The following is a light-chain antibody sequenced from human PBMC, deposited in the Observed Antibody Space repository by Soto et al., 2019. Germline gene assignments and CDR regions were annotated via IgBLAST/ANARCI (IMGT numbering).Light chain of an antibody. CDR2: SAS. J-gene: IGKJ3*01. V-gene: IGKV1-27*01. Sequence: DIQMTQSPSSLSASVGDRVTITCRASPAISIYLAWYQQKPGKVPKLLIYSASTLQSGVPSRFSGSGSGTDVTLTISSLQPEDVATYYCQNDNIAPFTFGPGTKVDIK. CDR3: QNDNIAPFT. CDR1: PAISIY.